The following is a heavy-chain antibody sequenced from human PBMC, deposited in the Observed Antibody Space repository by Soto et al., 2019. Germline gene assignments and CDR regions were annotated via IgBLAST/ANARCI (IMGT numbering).Heavy chain of an antibody. CDR2: ISDTGSNT. V-gene: IGHV3-23*01. D-gene: IGHD6-13*01. Sequence: GGSLRLSCAVSGLTFSSCVMTGVRQAPGKGLEWVSAISDTGSNTYYADSVKGRLSIFRDNSKNMLYLQMSRVTVADTAVYYCTKELRKGAVGTVGFDIWGQGTMVTVSS. CDR3: TKELRKGAVGTVGFDI. J-gene: IGHJ3*02. CDR1: GLTFSSCV.